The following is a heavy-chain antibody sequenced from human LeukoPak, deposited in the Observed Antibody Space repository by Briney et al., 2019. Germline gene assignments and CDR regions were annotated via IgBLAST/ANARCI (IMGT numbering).Heavy chain of an antibody. D-gene: IGHD2-15*01. V-gene: IGHV4-59*01. CDR3: ARTTEGYCRGRSCYSYHYYMDV. CDR2: IYYSGCT. CDR1: VCSLSRYY. J-gene: IGHJ6*03. Sequence: SGTLSVTCPVSVCSLSRYYWSWIRQPPGRGREGIGFIYYSGCTNYNPSLKSRLPIPVDTSKHQFSLKLRSLTAADTAVYYCARTTEGYCRGRSCYSYHYYMDVWGKGTTVTVSS.